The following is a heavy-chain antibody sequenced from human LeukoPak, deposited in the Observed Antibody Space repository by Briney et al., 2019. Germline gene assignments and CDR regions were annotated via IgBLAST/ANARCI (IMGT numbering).Heavy chain of an antibody. CDR1: GYTFTGYY. J-gene: IGHJ5*02. D-gene: IGHD3-10*01. V-gene: IGHV1-2*02. Sequence: VASVKVSCKASGYTFTGYYLHWVRQAPGQGLEWMGWINPDSGDTNYLQKFQGRVTMTRDTSISTAYMELSRLRSDDTAVYYCTRDLLGGSGTFDPWGQGTLVTVSS. CDR3: TRDLLGGSGTFDP. CDR2: INPDSGDT.